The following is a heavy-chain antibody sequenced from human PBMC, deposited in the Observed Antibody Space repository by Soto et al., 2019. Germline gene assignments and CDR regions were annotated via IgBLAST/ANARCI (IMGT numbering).Heavy chain of an antibody. J-gene: IGHJ4*02. CDR2: ISYDGSNK. Sequence: QVQLVESGGGVVPPWRSLRLSCAASGFTFSSYGMHCVRQAPGKGLEWVAVISYDGSNKYYADSVKGRFTISRDNSKNTLYRQMNSLRAEDTAVYYCAKPPVYCSSTSCYALDYWGQGTLVTVS. V-gene: IGHV3-30*18. CDR3: AKPPVYCSSTSCYALDY. D-gene: IGHD2-2*01. CDR1: GFTFSSYG.